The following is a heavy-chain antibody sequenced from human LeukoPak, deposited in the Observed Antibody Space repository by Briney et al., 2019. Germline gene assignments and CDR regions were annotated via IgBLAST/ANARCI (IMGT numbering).Heavy chain of an antibody. J-gene: IGHJ6*03. CDR2: INHSGST. Sequence: TSETLSLTCAVYGGSFSGYYWSWIRQPPGKGLEWIGEINHSGSTNYNPSLKSRVTISVDTSKNQFSLKLSSVTAADTTVYYCARQNFYRYCRSTSCYRPYYYYYMDVWGKGTTVTVSS. CDR3: ARQNFYRYCRSTSCYRPYYYYYMDV. CDR1: GGSFSGYY. V-gene: IGHV4-34*01. D-gene: IGHD2-2*01.